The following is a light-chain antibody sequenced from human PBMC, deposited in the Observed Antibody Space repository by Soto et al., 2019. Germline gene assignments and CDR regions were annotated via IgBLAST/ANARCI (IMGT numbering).Light chain of an antibody. J-gene: IGLJ1*01. CDR3: SSYTGSSTLV. V-gene: IGLV2-14*03. CDR2: DVS. Sequence: QSVPTQPASVSGSPGQSITISCTGTSSDVGGYNYVSWYQHHPGKAPKLMIYDVSNRPSGVSNRFSGSKSGNTASLTISGLQAEDEADYYCSSYTGSSTLVFGTGTKLTV. CDR1: SSDVGGYNY.